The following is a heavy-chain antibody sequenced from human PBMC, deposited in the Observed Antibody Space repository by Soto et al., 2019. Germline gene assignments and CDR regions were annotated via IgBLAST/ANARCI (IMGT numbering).Heavy chain of an antibody. CDR3: ARGPEYHMDV. D-gene: IGHD2-2*01. CDR1: GGSISSAEHY. Sequence: SETLSLTCSVYGGSISSAEHYWSWIRQPPGKGLEWIGYIYYSGSTYDNPSLRRRITISIDTSKIQFSLKLSSMTAADTAVYYCARGPEYHMDVWGQGTTVTVSS. CDR2: IYYSGST. V-gene: IGHV4-30-4*01. J-gene: IGHJ6*02.